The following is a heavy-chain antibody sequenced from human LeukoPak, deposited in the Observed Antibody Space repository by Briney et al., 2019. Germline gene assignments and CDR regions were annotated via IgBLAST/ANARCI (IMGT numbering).Heavy chain of an antibody. CDR1: GYTFTGYY. Sequence: GASVKVSCKASGYTFTGYYMHWVRQAPGQGLEWMGWINPNSGGTNYAQKLQGRVTMTTDTSTSTAYMELRSLRSDDTAVYYCARGSPIVVVVAAKETTVTELDYWGQGTLVTVSS. D-gene: IGHD2-15*01. CDR3: ARGSPIVVVVAAKETTVTELDY. V-gene: IGHV1-2*02. CDR2: INPNSGGT. J-gene: IGHJ4*02.